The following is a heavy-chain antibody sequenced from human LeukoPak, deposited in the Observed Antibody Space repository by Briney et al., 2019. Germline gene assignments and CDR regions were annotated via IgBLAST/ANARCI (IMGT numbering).Heavy chain of an antibody. V-gene: IGHV3-21*01. D-gene: IGHD1-1*01. CDR2: ISSSSSYI. CDR1: GFTFSSYS. J-gene: IGHJ4*02. Sequence: GGSLRLSCAASGFTFSSYSMKWVRQAPGKGLEGVSSISSSSSYIYYADSVNGRFTISRDNAKNSLYLQMNSLRAEDTAVYYCARDPPTGPYFDYWGQGTLVTVSS. CDR3: ARDPPTGPYFDY.